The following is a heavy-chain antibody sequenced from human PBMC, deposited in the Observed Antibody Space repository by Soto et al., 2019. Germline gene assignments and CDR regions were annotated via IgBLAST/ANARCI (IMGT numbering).Heavy chain of an antibody. CDR3: ARARGSAGVFDY. D-gene: IGHD5-12*01. CDR1: GASFRSYY. J-gene: IGHJ4*02. Sequence: SQTLSLTCVVSGASFRSYYWSWIRQSPEKGLEWIGYIYYSGSTNYNPSLKSRVTISIDTSKNQFSLKVNSVTAADTAVHYCARARGSAGVFDYWGQGTQVTVSS. CDR2: IYYSGST. V-gene: IGHV4-59*01.